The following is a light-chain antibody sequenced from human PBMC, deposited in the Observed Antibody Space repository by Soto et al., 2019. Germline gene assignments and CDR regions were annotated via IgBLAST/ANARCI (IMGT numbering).Light chain of an antibody. CDR2: EVS. CDR3: SSYSPSILL. CDR1: SNDVGGYGY. V-gene: IGLV2-14*01. J-gene: IGLJ3*02. Sequence: QSALTQPASVSGSPGETITISCTGTSNDVGGYGYVSWYRQYAGKAPTLMVSEVSYRPSGVSDRFSGSKSGTTAFLTISGLQTEDEGHYYCSSYSPSILLFGGGTKLTVL.